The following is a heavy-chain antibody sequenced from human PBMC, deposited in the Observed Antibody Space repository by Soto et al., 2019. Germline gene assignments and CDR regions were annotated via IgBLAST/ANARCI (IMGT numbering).Heavy chain of an antibody. V-gene: IGHV4-34*01. Sequence: QVQLQQWGAGLLKPSETLSLTCAVYGGSFSGYYWSWIRQPPGKGLEWIGEINHSGSTNYNPSLQSRFTISVDTSKNQFSLKLSSVTAADTAVYYCARDLGYCSSTSCYYYYGMDVWGQGTTVTVSS. CDR3: ARDLGYCSSTSCYYYYGMDV. CDR2: INHSGST. J-gene: IGHJ6*02. CDR1: GGSFSGYY. D-gene: IGHD2-2*01.